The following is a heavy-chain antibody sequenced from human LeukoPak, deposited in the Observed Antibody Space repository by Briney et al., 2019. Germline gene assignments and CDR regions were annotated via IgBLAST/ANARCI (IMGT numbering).Heavy chain of an antibody. CDR1: GGSFSGYY. V-gene: IGHV4-34*01. CDR2: INHSGST. CDR3: ARGSGPPGLEVDY. D-gene: IGHD6-25*01. Sequence: SETLSLTCAVYGGSFSGYYWSWIRQPPGKGLEWIGEINHSGSTNYNPSLKSRVTISVDTSKNQFSLKLSSVTAADTAVYYCARGSGPPGLEVDYWGQGTLVTVSS. J-gene: IGHJ4*02.